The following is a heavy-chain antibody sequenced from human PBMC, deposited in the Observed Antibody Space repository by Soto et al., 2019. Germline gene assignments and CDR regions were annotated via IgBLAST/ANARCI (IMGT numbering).Heavy chain of an antibody. CDR3: ARGTRGLIY. Sequence: SETLSLTCAVYGGSFSGYYWSWIRQPPGKGPEWIGEINHSGSTNYNPSLKSRVIISVDTSKNQFSLKLSSVTAADTAVYYCARGTRGLIYWGPGTLVTVSS. J-gene: IGHJ4*02. CDR2: INHSGST. V-gene: IGHV4-34*01. CDR1: GGSFSGYY. D-gene: IGHD3-10*01.